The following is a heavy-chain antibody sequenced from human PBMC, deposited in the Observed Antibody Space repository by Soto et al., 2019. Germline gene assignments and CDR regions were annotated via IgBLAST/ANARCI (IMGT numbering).Heavy chain of an antibody. CDR1: GYTLTELS. V-gene: IGHV1-24*01. CDR3: ATVPYSGSYHFDD. J-gene: IGHJ4*02. CDR2: FDPEDGET. Sequence: ASVKVSCKVSGYTLTELSMHWVRQAPGKGLEWMGGFDPEDGETIYAQKFQGRVTMTEDTSTDTAYMELSSLRSEDTAVDYCATVPYSGSYHFDDWGQGTLVTVSS. D-gene: IGHD1-26*01.